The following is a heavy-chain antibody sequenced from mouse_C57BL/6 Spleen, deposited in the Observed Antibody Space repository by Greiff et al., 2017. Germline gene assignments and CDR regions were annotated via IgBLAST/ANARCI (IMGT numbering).Heavy chain of an antibody. V-gene: IGHV2-2*01. D-gene: IGHD2-5*01. CDR2: IWSGGST. CDR1: GFSLTSYG. J-gene: IGHJ2*01. Sequence: VQLQESGPGLVQPSQSLSITCTVSGFSLTSYGVHWVRQSPGKGLEWLGVIWSGGSTDYNAAFISRLSISKDNSKSQVFFKMNSLQADDTAIYYCARNSPAYYSNGNYFDYWGQGTTLTVSS. CDR3: ARNSPAYYSNGNYFDY.